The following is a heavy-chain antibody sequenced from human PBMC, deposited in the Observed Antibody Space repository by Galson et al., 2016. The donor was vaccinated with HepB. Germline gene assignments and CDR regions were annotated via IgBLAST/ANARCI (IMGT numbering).Heavy chain of an antibody. CDR2: IIPGGDSR. D-gene: IGHD6-19*01. Sequence: SVKVSCKASGYTFTSYYLHWVRQAPGQGLEWMGTIIPGGDSRTDVQKFQGRLTITADESTRTAFMDLSSLRSEDTAMYYCARDGYSSGWDRDGYWGQGTLVTVSS. J-gene: IGHJ4*02. CDR3: ARDGYSSGWDRDGY. V-gene: IGHV1-46*01. CDR1: GYTFTSYY.